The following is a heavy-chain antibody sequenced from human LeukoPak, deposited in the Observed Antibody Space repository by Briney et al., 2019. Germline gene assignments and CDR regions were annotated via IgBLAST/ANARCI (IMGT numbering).Heavy chain of an antibody. CDR1: GFTFSSYG. Sequence: GGSLRLSCAASGFTFSSYGMHWVRQAPGKGLEWVSGISGIDGSTYYADSVKGRFTISRDNSKNTLYLQMNSLRAEDTAVYYCAREWASYDRSGYYPFDHWGQGTLVTVSS. V-gene: IGHV3-23*01. CDR2: ISGIDGST. CDR3: AREWASYDRSGYYPFDH. J-gene: IGHJ4*02. D-gene: IGHD3-22*01.